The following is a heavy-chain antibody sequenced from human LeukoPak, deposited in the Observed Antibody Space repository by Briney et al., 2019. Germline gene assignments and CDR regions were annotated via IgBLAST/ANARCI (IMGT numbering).Heavy chain of an antibody. CDR2: ISGSGDRT. Sequence: GGSLRLSCAASGFTFSSSAMSWVRQAPGKGLEWVSAISGSGDRTYYADSVKGRFTISRDNSKNTLFLHMNSLRAEDTAVYSCAKGYYGSGSYGWFDYWGQGTLVTVSS. D-gene: IGHD3-10*01. J-gene: IGHJ4*02. CDR3: AKGYYGSGSYGWFDY. V-gene: IGHV3-23*01. CDR1: GFTFSSSA.